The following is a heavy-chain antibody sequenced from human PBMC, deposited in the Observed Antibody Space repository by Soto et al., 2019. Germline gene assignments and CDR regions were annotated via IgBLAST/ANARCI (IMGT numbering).Heavy chain of an antibody. CDR2: VYYTGST. J-gene: IGHJ4*02. CDR1: GGSISGSY. V-gene: IGHV4-59*01. Sequence: SITCSVPGGSISGSYWSWIRQSPGKGLEWLGYVYYTGSTNYSPSLRSRVSISVDTSKNEFSLRLSSVTAADTAVYFCARSVAVPGAHIDYWGQGTQVTVSS. CDR3: ARSVAVPGAHIDY. D-gene: IGHD6-19*01.